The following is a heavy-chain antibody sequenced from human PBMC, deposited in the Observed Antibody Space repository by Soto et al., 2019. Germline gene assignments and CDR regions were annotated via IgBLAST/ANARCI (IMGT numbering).Heavy chain of an antibody. D-gene: IGHD5-18*01. Sequence: PSETLSLTCTVSGGSISSYYWSWIRQPPGKGLEWIGYIYYSGSTNYNPSLKSRVTISVDTSKNQFSLKLSSVTAADTAVYYCANIRRGYSYGTYYCYYYMDVWGKGTTVTVSS. CDR2: IYYSGST. CDR3: ANIRRGYSYGTYYCYYYMDV. J-gene: IGHJ6*03. V-gene: IGHV4-59*12. CDR1: GGSISSYY.